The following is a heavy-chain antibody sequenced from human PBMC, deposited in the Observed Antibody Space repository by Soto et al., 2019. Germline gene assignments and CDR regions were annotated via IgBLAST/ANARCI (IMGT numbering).Heavy chain of an antibody. CDR2: INHSGST. D-gene: IGHD3-10*01. J-gene: IGHJ4*02. Sequence: QVQLQQWGAGLLKPSETLSLTCAVYGGSFSGYYWSWIRQPPGKGLEWIGEINHSGSTNYNPSLNRPVPLSVAPSKHQFSLTLSSVSAAHTAVYYCARGYGMNFDYWGQGTLVTVSS. V-gene: IGHV4-34*01. CDR1: GGSFSGYY. CDR3: ARGYGMNFDY.